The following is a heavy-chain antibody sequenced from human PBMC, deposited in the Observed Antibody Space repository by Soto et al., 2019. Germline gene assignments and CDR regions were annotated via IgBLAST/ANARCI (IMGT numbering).Heavy chain of an antibody. Sequence: QVQVVESGGGVVQPGRSLRLSCAASRFTFSGYGMHWVRQAPGKGLEWVAVISYDGSNKFYADSVKGRFTISRDNSKNTLYLQMNSLRAKDTAVYYCAKGGRAYCGGDCRYYFDYWGQGTLVTVST. CDR1: RFTFSGYG. J-gene: IGHJ4*02. V-gene: IGHV3-30*18. CDR2: ISYDGSNK. D-gene: IGHD2-21*02. CDR3: AKGGRAYCGGDCRYYFDY.